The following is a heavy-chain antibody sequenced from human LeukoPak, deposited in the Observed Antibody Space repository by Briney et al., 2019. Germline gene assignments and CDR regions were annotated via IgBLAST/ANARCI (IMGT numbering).Heavy chain of an antibody. V-gene: IGHV3-48*03. Sequence: GGSLRLSCAASGFIFSGYEMNWVRQARGKGLEWVSHISGSGVTIHYSDSVKGRFTISRDNAKNSLSLQMNSLRVEDTAVYYCARDGVPGHTVFDYWGQGTLVTVSS. CDR1: GFIFSGYE. CDR2: ISGSGVTI. D-gene: IGHD1-1*01. CDR3: ARDGVPGHTVFDY. J-gene: IGHJ4*02.